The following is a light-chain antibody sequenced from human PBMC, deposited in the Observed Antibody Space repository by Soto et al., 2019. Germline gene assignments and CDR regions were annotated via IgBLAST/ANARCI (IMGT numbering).Light chain of an antibody. CDR1: QSVSNY. V-gene: IGKV3-11*01. J-gene: IGKJ2*01. Sequence: EIVLTQSPATLSLSPGDRATLSCRASQSVSNYLAWYQQKPGQAPRLLIYDTSNRATGIPARFSGSGSGPDLTLTISRLEPEDFAVYYCQQRRFLPLIYTFGQGPKLEIK. CDR2: DTS. CDR3: QQRRFLPLIYT.